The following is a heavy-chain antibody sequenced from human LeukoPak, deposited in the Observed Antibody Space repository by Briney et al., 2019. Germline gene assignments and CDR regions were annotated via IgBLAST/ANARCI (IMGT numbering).Heavy chain of an antibody. CDR1: GGSISSYY. CDR3: ARGYSLLFSWFDP. Sequence: PSETLSLTCTVSGGSISSYYWSWIRQPPGKGLEWIGYIYYSGSTYYNPSLKSRVTISVDTSKNQFSLKLSSVTAADTAVYYCARGYSLLFSWFDPWGQGTLVTVSS. CDR2: IYYSGST. D-gene: IGHD2-2*01. J-gene: IGHJ5*02. V-gene: IGHV4-59*08.